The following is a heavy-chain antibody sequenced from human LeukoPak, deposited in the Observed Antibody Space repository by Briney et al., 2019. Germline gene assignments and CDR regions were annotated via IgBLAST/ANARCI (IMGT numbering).Heavy chain of an antibody. CDR3: AKTGLHSSWTAFDY. CDR1: GLTFGNYG. Sequence: PGRSLRLSCAASGLTFGNYGMHWVRKAPGKGLEWVAVISYDGSTEYYADSVKGGFTISRDSSKKTLYLQMNSLRAEDTAVYYCAKTGLHSSWTAFDYWGRGTLVTVSS. D-gene: IGHD6-13*01. J-gene: IGHJ4*02. V-gene: IGHV3-30*18. CDR2: ISYDGSTE.